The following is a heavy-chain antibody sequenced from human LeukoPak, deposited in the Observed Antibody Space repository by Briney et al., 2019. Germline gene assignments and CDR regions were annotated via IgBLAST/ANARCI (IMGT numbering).Heavy chain of an antibody. D-gene: IGHD3-10*01. CDR3: ARMAPRDFYGSGRYYFDY. CDR2: IIPIFGTA. CDR1: GGTFSSYA. J-gene: IGHJ4*02. Sequence: SVTVSCKASGGTFSSYAISWVRQAPGQGLEWMGGIIPIFGTANYAQKFQGRVTITADESTSTAYMELSSLRSEDTAVYYCARMAPRDFYGSGRYYFDYWGQGTLVTVSS. V-gene: IGHV1-69*13.